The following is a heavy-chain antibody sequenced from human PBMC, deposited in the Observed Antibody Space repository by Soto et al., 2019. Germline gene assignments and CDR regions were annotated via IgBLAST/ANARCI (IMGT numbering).Heavy chain of an antibody. Sequence: GASVKVSCKASGGTFSSYAISWVRQAPGQGLEWMGGIIPIFGTANYAQKFQGRVKITADESTSTAYMELSSLRSEDTAVYYCAREAAVAVNWFDPWGQGTLVTVSS. CDR2: IIPIFGTA. D-gene: IGHD6-19*01. J-gene: IGHJ5*02. CDR3: AREAAVAVNWFDP. CDR1: GGTFSSYA. V-gene: IGHV1-69*13.